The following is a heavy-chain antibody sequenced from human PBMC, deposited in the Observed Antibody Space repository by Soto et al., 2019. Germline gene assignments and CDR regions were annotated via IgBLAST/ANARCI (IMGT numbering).Heavy chain of an antibody. Sequence: QVQLQESGPGLVKPSQTLSLTCTVSGGSISSSGHNWSWIRQHPGKGLEWIGYIYYSGSTYYNPSLKSRVTISAETSQNQFSLKLSSVTAAETTVYFCGRYGSGSYYPTTFDYWGQGTLVTVSS. CDR1: GGSISSSGHN. CDR3: GRYGSGSYYPTTFDY. V-gene: IGHV4-31*03. J-gene: IGHJ4*02. CDR2: IYYSGST. D-gene: IGHD3-10*01.